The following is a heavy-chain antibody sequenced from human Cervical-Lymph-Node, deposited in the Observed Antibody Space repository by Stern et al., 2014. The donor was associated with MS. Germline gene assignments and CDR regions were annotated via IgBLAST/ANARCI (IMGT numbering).Heavy chain of an antibody. CDR2: ISTSTSTI. CDR3: VTEGRDGFH. V-gene: IGHV3-48*01. Sequence: VQLVESGGGLVQPGGSLRLSCAASGFTFSPNSMNWVRQAPGKGLEWVSYISTSTSTIYNADSVKGRFTISRDNAKNSVFLQMNSLRAEDTAVYYCVTEGRDGFHWGQGTLVTVSS. D-gene: IGHD5-24*01. CDR1: GFTFSPNS. J-gene: IGHJ4*02.